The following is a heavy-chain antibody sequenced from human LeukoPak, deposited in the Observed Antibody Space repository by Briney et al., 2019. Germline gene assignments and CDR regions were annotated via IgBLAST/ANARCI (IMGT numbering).Heavy chain of an antibody. V-gene: IGHV4-34*01. D-gene: IGHD3-3*01. CDR1: GGSFSGYY. Sequence: SETLSLTCAVYGGSFSGYYWSWIRQPPGKGLEWIGEINHSGSTNYNPSLKSRVTISVDTSKNQFSLKLSSVTAADTAVYYCARRALWSGYYKGSNWGQGTLVTVSS. CDR3: ARRALWSGYYKGSN. CDR2: INHSGST. J-gene: IGHJ4*02.